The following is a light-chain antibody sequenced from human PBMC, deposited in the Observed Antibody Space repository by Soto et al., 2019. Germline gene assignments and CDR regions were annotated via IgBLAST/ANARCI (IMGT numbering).Light chain of an antibody. Sequence: QSALTQPASVSGSPGLSITISCTGTSSDVGSYNLVSWYQQHPGKAPKLMIYEGSKRPSGVSNRFSGSKSGNTAYQTISGIQGEDAADYACCSYAGSSTLDVVFGGGTKLTVL. CDR3: CSYAGSSTLDVV. CDR1: SSDVGSYNL. J-gene: IGLJ2*01. V-gene: IGLV2-23*01. CDR2: EGS.